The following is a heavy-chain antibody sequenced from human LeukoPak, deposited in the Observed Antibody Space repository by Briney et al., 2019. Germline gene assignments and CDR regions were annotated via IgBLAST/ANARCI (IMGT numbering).Heavy chain of an antibody. J-gene: IGHJ4*02. D-gene: IGHD2-2*01. CDR2: ISSSGSII. Sequence: GGSLRLSCAASGFTFSSYEFNWVRQAPGKGLEWVPYISSSGSIIFYADSVKGRFTISRDNAKKSLYLQMNSLRAEDTAIYYCARGVVPPPYWGQGTLVTVSS. V-gene: IGHV3-48*03. CDR1: GFTFSSYE. CDR3: ARGVVPPPY.